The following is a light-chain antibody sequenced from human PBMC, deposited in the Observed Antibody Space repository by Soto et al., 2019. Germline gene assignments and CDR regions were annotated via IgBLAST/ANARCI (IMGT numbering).Light chain of an antibody. CDR3: CSYVGASIYV. V-gene: IGLV2-14*01. Sequence: QSALTQPASVSGSPGQSITISCTGTSSDVGANIFVSWYQQHPGKVPKLMIYTVSSRPSGVSQRFSGSKSGNTASLTISGLQAEDEADYYCCSYVGASIYVFGTGTKVTVL. CDR1: SSDVGANIF. CDR2: TVS. J-gene: IGLJ1*01.